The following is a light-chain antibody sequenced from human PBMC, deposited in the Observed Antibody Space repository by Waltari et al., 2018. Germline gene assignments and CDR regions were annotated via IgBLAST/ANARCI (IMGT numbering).Light chain of an antibody. CDR2: SAS. V-gene: IGKV3-15*01. CDR3: QHYNNWPPYT. J-gene: IGKJ2*01. CDR1: QSVDSH. Sequence: MTQSPASLSVSPGEGVTLSCRASQSVDSHLAWYQQRPGQPPRLLIYSASTRAPGVPARFSGSGSGTEFTLTISSLQSGDSAVYYCQHYNNWPPYTFGQGTKLEI.